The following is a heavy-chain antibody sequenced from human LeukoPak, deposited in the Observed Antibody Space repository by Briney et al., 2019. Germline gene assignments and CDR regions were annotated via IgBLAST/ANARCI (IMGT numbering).Heavy chain of an antibody. CDR1: GYTFTNYY. Sequence: GASVTVSCKASGYTFTNYYMHWVRQAPGQGLEWMGIINPNTSNTRYAQKFHGTVTITRDMSTTTLYMELSRLRSEATAVYYCARSSPLDYRGIDPWGQGTLVTVSS. D-gene: IGHD4-11*01. V-gene: IGHV1-46*01. CDR3: ARSSPLDYRGIDP. J-gene: IGHJ5*02. CDR2: INPNTSNT.